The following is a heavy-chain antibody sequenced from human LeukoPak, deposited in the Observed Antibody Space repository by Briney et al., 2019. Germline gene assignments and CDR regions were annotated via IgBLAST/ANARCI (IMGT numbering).Heavy chain of an antibody. CDR1: GGSISSGDYY. CDR2: IYYSGST. D-gene: IGHD1-1*01. J-gene: IGHJ3*02. CDR3: ARVDDPAGAFDI. V-gene: IGHV4-30-4*01. Sequence: PSETLSLTCTVSGGSISSGDYYWSWIRQPPGKDLEWIGYIYYSGSTYYNPSLKSRVTISVDTSKNQFSLKLSSVTAADTAVYYCARVDDPAGAFDIWGQGTMVTVSS.